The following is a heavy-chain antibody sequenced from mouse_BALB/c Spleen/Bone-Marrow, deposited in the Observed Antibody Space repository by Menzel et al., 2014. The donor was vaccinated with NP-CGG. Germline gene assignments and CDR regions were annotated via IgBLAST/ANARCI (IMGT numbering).Heavy chain of an antibody. CDR2: ISSGSSTI. V-gene: IGHV5-17*02. CDR3: ARYYVNYSGYFYG. CDR1: GFTFSSFG. Sequence: DVHLVESGGGLVQPGGSRKLSCAASGFTFSSFGMHWVRQAPEKGLEWVAYISSGSSTIYYADTVKGRFTISRDNPKNTLFLQMTSLRSEDTAMYYCARYYVNYSGYFYGCGAGSSVTGAS. J-gene: IGHJ1*01. D-gene: IGHD2-1*01.